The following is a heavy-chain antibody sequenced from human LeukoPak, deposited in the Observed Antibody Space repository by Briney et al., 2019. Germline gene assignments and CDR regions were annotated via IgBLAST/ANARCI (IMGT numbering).Heavy chain of an antibody. CDR3: ARDFGSGWYNSFDP. CDR2: INTNTGHP. CDR1: GYIFTNYA. V-gene: IGHV7-4-1*02. D-gene: IGHD6-19*01. Sequence: ASVKVSCKASGYIFTNYAMNWVRQAPGEGLEWMGWINTNTGHPRYAQGFTGRFVFSLDTSVSTAYLQISSLKAEDTAVYYCARDFGSGWYNSFDPWGQGTLVTVSS. J-gene: IGHJ5*02.